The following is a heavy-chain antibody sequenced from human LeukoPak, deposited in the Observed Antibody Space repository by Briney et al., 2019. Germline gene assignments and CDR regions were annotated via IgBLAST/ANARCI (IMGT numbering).Heavy chain of an antibody. Sequence: SETLSLTCTVSGGSISSGNYHWSWIRQPPGKGLEWIGSIYHSGTTYYNPSLKSRVTISIDTSKNQFSLKLSSVTAAETALYYCATSQQWLAEGFDYWGQGTLVTISS. CDR1: GGSISSGNYH. CDR3: ATSQQWLAEGFDY. D-gene: IGHD6-19*01. J-gene: IGHJ4*02. CDR2: IYHSGTT. V-gene: IGHV4-39*01.